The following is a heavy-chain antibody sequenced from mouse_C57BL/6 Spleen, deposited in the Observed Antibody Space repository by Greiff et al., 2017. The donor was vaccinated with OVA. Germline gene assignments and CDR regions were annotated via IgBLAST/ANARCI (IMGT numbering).Heavy chain of an antibody. CDR1: GYSITSGYY. CDR3: ARDWPYFDY. J-gene: IGHJ2*01. V-gene: IGHV3-6*01. Sequence: EVKLMESGPGLVKPSQSLSLTCSVTGYSITSGYYWNWIRQFPGNKLEWMGYISYDGSNNYNPSLKNRISITRDTSKNQFFLKLNSVTTEDTATYYCARDWPYFDYWGQGTTLTVSS. CDR2: ISYDGSN.